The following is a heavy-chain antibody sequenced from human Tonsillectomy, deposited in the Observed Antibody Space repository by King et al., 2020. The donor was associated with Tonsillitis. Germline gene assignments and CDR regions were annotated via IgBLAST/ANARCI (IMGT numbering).Heavy chain of an antibody. CDR3: AKAITMIVVVILDY. D-gene: IGHD3-22*01. CDR1: GCTFSSYA. CDR2: ISGSGGST. Sequence: VQLVESGGGLVQPGGSLRLSCAASGCTFSSYAMSGGRQAPGKGLEWVSAISGSGGSTYYADSVKGRFTIYRDNSKNTLYLQMNSLRAEDTAVYYCAKAITMIVVVILDYWGQGTLVTVSS. V-gene: IGHV3-23*04. J-gene: IGHJ4*02.